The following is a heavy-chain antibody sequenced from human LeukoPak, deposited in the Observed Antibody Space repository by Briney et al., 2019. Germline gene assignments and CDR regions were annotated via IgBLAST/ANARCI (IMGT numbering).Heavy chain of an antibody. Sequence: SETLSLTCTVSGGSISSYYWSWIRQPAGRGLEWIGRIYTSGSTNYNPSLKSRVTMSADTSKNQFSLKLSSVTAADTAVYYCARDRYTQFFDYWGQGTLVTVSS. J-gene: IGHJ4*02. D-gene: IGHD5-18*01. CDR2: IYTSGST. CDR1: GGSISSYY. CDR3: ARDRYTQFFDY. V-gene: IGHV4-4*07.